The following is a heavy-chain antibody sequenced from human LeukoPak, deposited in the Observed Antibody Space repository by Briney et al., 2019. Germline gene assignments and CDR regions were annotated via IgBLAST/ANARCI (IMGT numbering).Heavy chain of an antibody. CDR1: GFTFSSYG. CDR2: ISYDGSNK. J-gene: IGHJ4*02. V-gene: IGHV3-30*18. D-gene: IGHD3-16*02. Sequence: GRSLRLSCAASGFTFSSYGMHWVRQAPGKGLEWVAVISYDGSNKYYADSVKGRFTISRDNSKNTLYLQMNSLRAEDTAVYYCAKDTTYYDYVWGSYRPTAPFYFDYWGQGTLVTVSS. CDR3: AKDTTYYDYVWGSYRPTAPFYFDY.